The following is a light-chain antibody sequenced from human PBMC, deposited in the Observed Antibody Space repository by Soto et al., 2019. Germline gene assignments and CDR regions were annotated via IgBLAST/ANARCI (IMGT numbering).Light chain of an antibody. J-gene: IGKJ1*01. CDR1: QSVSSN. CDR3: QQYNKWPLT. V-gene: IGKV3-15*01. Sequence: EIMMTQSPGTLSASPGERATLSCRASQSVSSNLAWYQQKPGQAPSLLIYAVSTRATGIPARFSGSESGTEFTLTISSLQSEDFAVYNCQQYNKWPLTVGQGTKVEIK. CDR2: AVS.